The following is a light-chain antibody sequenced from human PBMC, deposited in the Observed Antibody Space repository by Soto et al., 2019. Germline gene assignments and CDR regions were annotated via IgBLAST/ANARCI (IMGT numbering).Light chain of an antibody. CDR1: HSVLHSPNNKNY. CDR2: WAS. J-gene: IGKJ2*01. Sequence: DIVMAQSPGSLAVSLGETATISCRSSHSVLHSPNNKNYMTWYQHKPGQPPKLLIYWASIRVSGVPDRFSGSGSGTDFTLTINGLQADDVAVYCCQQYYGSPSTFGQGTKLEIK. V-gene: IGKV4-1*01. CDR3: QQYYGSPST.